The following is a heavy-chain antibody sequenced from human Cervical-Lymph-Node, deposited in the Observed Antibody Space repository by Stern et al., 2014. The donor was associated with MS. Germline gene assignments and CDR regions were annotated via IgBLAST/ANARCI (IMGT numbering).Heavy chain of an antibody. Sequence: QVQLVESGGGVVQPGRSLRLSCAASGFTFSSSGMHWVRQAPGKGPDWVAVISYDGSNKYYGDSVKCRFTISRGNSKNTVYLQMNSLRAEDTAVYYCANAAALSCRSPSCYKAFEYWGQGILVTVSS. J-gene: IGHJ4*02. CDR3: ANAAALSCRSPSCYKAFEY. V-gene: IGHV3-30*18. CDR2: ISYDGSNK. D-gene: IGHD2-2*02. CDR1: GFTFSSSG.